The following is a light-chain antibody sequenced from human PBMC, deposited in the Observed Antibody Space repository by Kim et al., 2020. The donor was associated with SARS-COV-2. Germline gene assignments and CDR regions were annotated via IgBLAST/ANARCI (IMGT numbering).Light chain of an antibody. CDR2: KSS. Sequence: DIQMTQSPSTLSASVGDTVTITCRASQSITSWLAWYQQKPGKAPNLLIYKSSTLESGVPSRFSGSGSGTEFTLTISSLQPDDFATYYCQQYNGYSGTFGQGTKVDIK. V-gene: IGKV1-5*03. CDR1: QSITSW. J-gene: IGKJ1*01. CDR3: QQYNGYSGT.